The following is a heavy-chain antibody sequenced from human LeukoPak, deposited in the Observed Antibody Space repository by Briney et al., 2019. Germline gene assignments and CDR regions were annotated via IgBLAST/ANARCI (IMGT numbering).Heavy chain of an antibody. CDR3: AAAMADDFDY. CDR2: IYYSGST. V-gene: IGHV4-39*07. D-gene: IGHD5-18*01. CDR1: GGSISSSSYY. Sequence: SETLSLTCTVSGGSISSSSYYWGWIRQPPGKGLEWIGSIYYSGSTYYNPSLKSRVTISVDTFKNQFSLKLSSVTAADTAVYYCAAAMADDFDYWGQGTLVTVSS. J-gene: IGHJ4*02.